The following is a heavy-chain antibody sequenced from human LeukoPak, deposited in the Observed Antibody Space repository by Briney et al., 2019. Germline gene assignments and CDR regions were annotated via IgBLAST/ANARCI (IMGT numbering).Heavy chain of an antibody. J-gene: IGHJ4*02. Sequence: GGSLRLSCAASGFTVSNNYMSWVRQAPGRGLEWVSILYSAGATYYTDSVRGRFTISRDSSKNTMCLQMYSLRAEDTAVYYCASGGTGARKFYSDPFHYWGQGTLVTVSS. CDR1: GFTVSNNY. D-gene: IGHD2-15*01. CDR3: ASGGTGARKFYSDPFHY. CDR2: LYSAGAT. V-gene: IGHV3-53*01.